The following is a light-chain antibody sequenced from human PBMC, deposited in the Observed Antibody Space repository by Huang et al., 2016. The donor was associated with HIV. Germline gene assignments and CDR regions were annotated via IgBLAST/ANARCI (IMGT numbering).Light chain of an antibody. V-gene: IGKV3-11*01. CDR3: QQRSSWPPSYT. CDR2: ATS. CDR1: QSVSSY. Sequence: EIVLTQSPSTLSLSPGDRATPSCRASQSVSSYFAWYQQKPGQPPRLLIYATSNRATGVPARFRGSGSGTDFTLTISSLEPEDFANYYCQQRSSWPPSYTFGQGTKVEI. J-gene: IGKJ2*01.